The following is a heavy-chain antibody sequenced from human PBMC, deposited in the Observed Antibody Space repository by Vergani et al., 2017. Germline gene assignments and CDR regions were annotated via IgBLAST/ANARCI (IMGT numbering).Heavy chain of an antibody. CDR3: ARTTSYFDY. CDR2: IYYSGST. J-gene: IGHJ4*02. CDR1: GGSISSYY. D-gene: IGHD1-1*01. V-gene: IGHV4-59*01. Sequence: QVQLQQWGAGLLKPSETLSLTCTVSGGSISSYYWSWIRQPPGKGLEWIGYIYYSGSTNYNPSLKSRVTISVDTSKNQFSLKLSSVTAADTAVYYCARTTSYFDYWGQGTLVTVSS.